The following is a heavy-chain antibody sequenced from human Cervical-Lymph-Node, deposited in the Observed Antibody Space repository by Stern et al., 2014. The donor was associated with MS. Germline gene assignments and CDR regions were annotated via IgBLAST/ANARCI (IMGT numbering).Heavy chain of an antibody. CDR1: GYNFATSW. Sequence: EVQLVESGAEVKKPGESLKISCKDSGYNFATSWIGWVRQMPGKGLEWMGLIYPGDPDTRYGPSFQGQVTISADKSINTAYLQWSSLKASDTAMYYCARQLGGGRIDYVRAFDIWGQGTMVTVSS. CDR3: ARQLGGGRIDYVRAFDI. D-gene: IGHD4-17*01. V-gene: IGHV5-51*01. CDR2: IYPGDPDT. J-gene: IGHJ3*02.